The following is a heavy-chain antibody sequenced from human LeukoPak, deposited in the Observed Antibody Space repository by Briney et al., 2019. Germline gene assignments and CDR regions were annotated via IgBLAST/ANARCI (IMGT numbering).Heavy chain of an antibody. J-gene: IGHJ4*02. CDR2: ISYSGTT. D-gene: IGHD6-19*01. V-gene: IGHV4-59*08. CDR3: TRMSYSSGWLDY. Sequence: SETLSLTCTVSGGSISGYHWTWIRQPPGKGLEWIGYISYSGTTNYNPSLKSRVTMSVDTSKNQFSLELSSVTAADTAVYYCTRMSYSSGWLDYWGQGTLVTVSS. CDR1: GGSISGYH.